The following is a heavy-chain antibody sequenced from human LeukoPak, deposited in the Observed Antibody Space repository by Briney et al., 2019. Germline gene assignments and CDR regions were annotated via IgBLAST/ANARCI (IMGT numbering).Heavy chain of an antibody. CDR3: VRGNYDNRGYSNAFDI. CDR2: IYYNGNT. CDR1: GASISSSY. D-gene: IGHD3-22*01. J-gene: IGHJ3*02. Sequence: SGTLSLTCTVSGASISSSYWSWIRQPPGKRLEWIGYIYYNGNTNSNPSLKSRVTISADTSKNQFSLNLSSVTAADTAVYYCVRGNYDNRGYSNAFDIWGQGAMATVSS. V-gene: IGHV4-59*01.